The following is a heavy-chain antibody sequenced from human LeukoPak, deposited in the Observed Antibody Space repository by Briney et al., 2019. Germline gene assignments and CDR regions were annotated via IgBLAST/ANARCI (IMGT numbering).Heavy chain of an antibody. Sequence: ASVKVSCKASGYTFTGYYIHWVRQAPGQGLEWMGWINPNSGGTNYAQKFQGRVTMTRDTSISTAYMELSRLRSDDTAVYYCARDPRDTAMGTLDYWGQGTLVTVSS. J-gene: IGHJ4*02. CDR3: ARDPRDTAMGTLDY. CDR1: GYTFTGYY. CDR2: INPNSGGT. V-gene: IGHV1-2*02. D-gene: IGHD5-18*01.